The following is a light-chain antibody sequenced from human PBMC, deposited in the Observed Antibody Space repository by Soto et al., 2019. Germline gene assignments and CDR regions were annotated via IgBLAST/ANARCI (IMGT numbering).Light chain of an antibody. CDR3: QQRSNWPPVT. V-gene: IGKV3-11*01. CDR2: DAS. CDR1: RSVSSY. Sequence: EIVLTQSPATLSLSPGERATLSCRGSRSVSSYLAWYQQKPGQAPRLLIYDASNRATGIPARFSGSGSGTDFTLTISSLEPEDFAIYYCQQRSNWPPVTFGAGTKVEIK. J-gene: IGKJ4*01.